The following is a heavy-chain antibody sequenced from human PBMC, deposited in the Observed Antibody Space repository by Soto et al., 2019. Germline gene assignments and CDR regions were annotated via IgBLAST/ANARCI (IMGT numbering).Heavy chain of an antibody. J-gene: IGHJ6*03. CDR2: IWYDGSNK. D-gene: IGHD1-26*01. CDR1: GFTFSTYG. CDR3: ARDTRIGNYYYYYYMDV. V-gene: IGHV3-33*01. Sequence: GGSLRLSCATSGFTFSTYGMHWVRQAPGKGLEWVAVIWYDGSNKYYADSVKGRFTISRDNSKNTLYLQMNSLRAEDTAVYYCARDTRIGNYYYYYYMDVWGKGTTVTVSS.